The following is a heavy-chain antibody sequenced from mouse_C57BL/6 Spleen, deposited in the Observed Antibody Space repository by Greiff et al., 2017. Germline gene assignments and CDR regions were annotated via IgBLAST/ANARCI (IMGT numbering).Heavy chain of an antibody. Sequence: EVMLVESGGGLVQPKGSLKLSCAASGFTFNTYAMHWVRQAPGKGLEWVARIRSKSSNYATYYADSVKDRFTISRDDSQSMLYLQMNNLKTEETAMYYCVRGPGDPYYSAMDYWGQGTSVPVSS. CDR3: VRGPGDPYYSAMDY. D-gene: IGHD2-13*01. CDR2: IRSKSSNYAT. J-gene: IGHJ4*01. CDR1: GFTFNTYA. V-gene: IGHV10-3*01.